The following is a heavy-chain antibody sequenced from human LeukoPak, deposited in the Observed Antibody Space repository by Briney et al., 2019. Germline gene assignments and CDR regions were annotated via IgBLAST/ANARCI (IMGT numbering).Heavy chain of an antibody. Sequence: GGSLRLSCAASGFTFISYALSWVRQAPGKGLESVSTISGSADSTYYADSAKGRFTISRDNSKNTLYLQMNSLRAEDTAIYYCAKGRSSLPAAAINYWGQGTLVTVSS. J-gene: IGHJ4*02. CDR2: ISGSADST. D-gene: IGHD2-2*01. CDR3: AKGRSSLPAAAINY. V-gene: IGHV3-23*01. CDR1: GFTFISYA.